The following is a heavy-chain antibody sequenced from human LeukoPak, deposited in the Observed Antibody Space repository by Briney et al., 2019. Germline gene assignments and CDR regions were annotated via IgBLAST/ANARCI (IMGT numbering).Heavy chain of an antibody. CDR2: TYSGGRT. J-gene: IGHJ3*02. D-gene: IGHD6-13*01. V-gene: IGHV3-66*01. CDR1: GFTVSSNY. CDR3: ARDVPPAADAFDI. Sequence: GGSLRLSCAASGFTVSSNYMSWVRQAPGKGLEWVSVTYSGGRTYYADSVKGRFIISRDNSKNTVSLQMNSLRAEDTAVYYCARDVPPAADAFDIWGQGTMVTVSS.